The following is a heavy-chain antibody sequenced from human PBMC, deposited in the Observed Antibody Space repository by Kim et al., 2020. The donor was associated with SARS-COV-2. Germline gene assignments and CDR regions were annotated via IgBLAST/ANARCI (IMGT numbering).Heavy chain of an antibody. CDR3: ARLFRETFDY. D-gene: IGHD3-10*02. J-gene: IGHJ4*02. CDR1: GFTFSDYY. Sequence: GGSLRLSCAASGFTFSDYYMSWIRQAPGKGLEWLSYISNTGSTIYYADSVKGRFTISRDNAWKSLYLQMNSLRAEDTAVYYCARLFRETFDYWGQGTLVTVSS. V-gene: IGHV3-11*01. CDR2: ISNTGSTI.